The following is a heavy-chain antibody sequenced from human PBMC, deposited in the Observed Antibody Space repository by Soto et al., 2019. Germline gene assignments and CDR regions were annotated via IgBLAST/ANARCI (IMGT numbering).Heavy chain of an antibody. V-gene: IGHV1-69*13. CDR1: GGTFSSYA. D-gene: IGHD3-22*01. Sequence: SVRVPCKASGGTFSSYAISWVRQAPGQGLEWMGGIIPIFGTANYAQKFQGRVTITADESTSTAYMELSSLRSEDTAVYYCARDLRYYYDSSGSNWFDPWGQGTLVTVPQ. J-gene: IGHJ5*02. CDR3: ARDLRYYYDSSGSNWFDP. CDR2: IIPIFGTA.